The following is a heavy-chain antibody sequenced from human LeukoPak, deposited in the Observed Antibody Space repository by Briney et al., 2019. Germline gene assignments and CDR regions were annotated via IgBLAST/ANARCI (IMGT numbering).Heavy chain of an antibody. D-gene: IGHD3-22*01. Sequence: TSETLSLTCTVSGGSMSSYYWSWIRQPPGKGLEWIGYIYYSGSANYNPSLKSRVTISVDTSKNQFSLNLSSVTVADTAVYYCARHRGRSSGHDYWGQGILVIVSS. CDR2: IYYSGSA. V-gene: IGHV4-59*08. CDR1: GGSMSSYY. CDR3: ARHRGRSSGHDY. J-gene: IGHJ4*02.